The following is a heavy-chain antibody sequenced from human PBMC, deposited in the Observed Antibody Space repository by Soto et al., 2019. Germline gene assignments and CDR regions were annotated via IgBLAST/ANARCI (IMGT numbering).Heavy chain of an antibody. D-gene: IGHD3-22*01. CDR2: IIPIFGTA. J-gene: IGHJ4*02. V-gene: IGHV1-69*06. CDR1: GGTFSSYA. Sequence: QVQLVQSGAEVKKPGSSVKVSCKASGGTFSSYAISWVRQAPGQGLEWMGGIIPIFGTANDAQKFQGRVTITADKSTSTAYMELSSLRSEDTAVYDCARNPPYYYDSSGYFPDWGQGTLVTVSS. CDR3: ARNPPYYYDSSGYFPD.